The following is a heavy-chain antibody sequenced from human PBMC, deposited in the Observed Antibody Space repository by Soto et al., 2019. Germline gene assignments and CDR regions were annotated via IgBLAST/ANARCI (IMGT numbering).Heavy chain of an antibody. V-gene: IGHV1-18*01. CDR2: ISAYNGNT. Sequence: ASVKVSCTASGYTFTSYGISWVRQAPGQGLEWMGWISAYNGNTNYAQKLQGRVTMTTDTSTSTAYMELRSLRSDDTAVYYCARDLHSGSYSDAFDIWGQGTMVTVSS. J-gene: IGHJ3*02. CDR1: GYTFTSYG. D-gene: IGHD1-26*01. CDR3: ARDLHSGSYSDAFDI.